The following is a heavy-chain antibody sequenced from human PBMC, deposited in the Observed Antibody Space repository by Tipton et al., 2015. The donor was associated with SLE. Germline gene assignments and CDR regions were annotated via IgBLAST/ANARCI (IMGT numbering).Heavy chain of an antibody. D-gene: IGHD3-22*01. J-gene: IGHJ4*02. CDR3: ARGLASYYEYKAYPFDY. V-gene: IGHV4-31*03. CDR2: ITYSGST. CDR1: GGSISSDDYY. Sequence: TLSLTCTVSGGSISSDDYYWSWIRQHPGKGLEWIGHITYSGSTYYNPSLKSRVTVFVDTSKNHFSLKLSFATAADTAVYYCARGLASYYEYKAYPFDYWGQGTLVTVSP.